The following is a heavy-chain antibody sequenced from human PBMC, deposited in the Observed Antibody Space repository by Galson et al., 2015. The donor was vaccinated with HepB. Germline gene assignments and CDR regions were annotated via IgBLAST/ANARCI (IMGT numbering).Heavy chain of an antibody. D-gene: IGHD3-22*01. Sequence: SVKVSCKASGGTLNTYTLSWVRQAPGQGLEWMGGIIPIFGSANYAQKFQGRVTITADESTSTTYMELRRLRSEDTAVYYCARQYDTSGYYPYWGQGTLVTVSS. CDR3: ARQYDTSGYYPY. CDR2: IIPIFGSA. J-gene: IGHJ4*02. V-gene: IGHV1-69*13. CDR1: GGTLNTYT.